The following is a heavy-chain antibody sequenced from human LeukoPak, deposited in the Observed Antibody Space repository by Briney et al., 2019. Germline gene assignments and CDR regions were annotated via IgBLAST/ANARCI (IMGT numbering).Heavy chain of an antibody. CDR1: GYTFISYG. J-gene: IGHJ4*02. Sequence: ASVKVSCKTSGYTFISYGISWLRQAPGQGIEWMGWISANKGDTEYAQKFQGRLTVTRDTSTSTAYMELKRLKSDDTAVYYCARDGGLDYWGQGTLVTVSS. V-gene: IGHV1-18*01. CDR3: ARDGGLDY. D-gene: IGHD3-16*01. CDR2: ISANKGDT.